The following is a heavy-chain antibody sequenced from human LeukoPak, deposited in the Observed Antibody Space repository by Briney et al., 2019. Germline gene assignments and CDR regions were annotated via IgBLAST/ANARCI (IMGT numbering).Heavy chain of an antibody. CDR3: ARTFPRIFYGMDV. CDR2: IYYSGST. Sequence: SETLSLTCTVSGGSISSYYWSWTRQPPGKGLEWIGYIYYSGSTNYNPSLKSRVTISVDTSKNQFSLKLSSVTAADTAVYYCARTFPRIFYGMDVWGQGTTVTVSS. V-gene: IGHV4-59*01. CDR1: GGSISSYY. D-gene: IGHD1-14*01. J-gene: IGHJ6*02.